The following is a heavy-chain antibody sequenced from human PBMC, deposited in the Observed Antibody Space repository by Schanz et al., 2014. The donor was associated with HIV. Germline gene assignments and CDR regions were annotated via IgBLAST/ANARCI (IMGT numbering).Heavy chain of an antibody. Sequence: QVQLVESGGGVVQPGRSLRLSCAASGFTFSSYGMHWVRQAPGKGLEWVATISYDGGNKYYADSVKGRFTISRDTSKKKLYLQMNSLRAEDTAVYYCAKSHKHDNSDYYRFYYFGMDVWGQGTTVTVSS. CDR3: AKSHKHDNSDYYRFYYFGMDV. CDR1: GFTFSSYG. V-gene: IGHV3-30*18. CDR2: ISYDGGNK. D-gene: IGHD4-4*01. J-gene: IGHJ6*02.